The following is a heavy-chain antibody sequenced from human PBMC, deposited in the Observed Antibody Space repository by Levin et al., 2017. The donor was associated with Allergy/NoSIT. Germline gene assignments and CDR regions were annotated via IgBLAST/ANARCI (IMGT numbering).Heavy chain of an antibody. Sequence: SQTLSLTCTVSGGSISSYYWSWIRQPPGKGLEWIGYIYYSGSTNYNPSLKSRVTISVDTSKNQFSLKLSSVTAADTAVYYCARDSEYYDDQDAFDIWGQGTMVTVSS. V-gene: IGHV4-59*01. CDR2: IYYSGST. CDR1: GGSISSYY. D-gene: IGHD3-3*01. J-gene: IGHJ3*02. CDR3: ARDSEYYDDQDAFDI.